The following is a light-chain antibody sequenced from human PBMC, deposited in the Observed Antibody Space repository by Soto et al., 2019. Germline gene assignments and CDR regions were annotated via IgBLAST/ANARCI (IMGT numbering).Light chain of an antibody. CDR1: SSDVGSYNL. CDR2: EVT. V-gene: IGLV2-23*02. Sequence: QSVLTQPRSVSGSPGQSVTISCTGTSSDVGSYNLVSWYQQHPGKAPKLMIYEVTKRPSGVSNRFSGSKSGNTASLTISGLQAEDEADYYCCSYAGSSTSYVFGTGTKVTVL. CDR3: CSYAGSSTSYV. J-gene: IGLJ1*01.